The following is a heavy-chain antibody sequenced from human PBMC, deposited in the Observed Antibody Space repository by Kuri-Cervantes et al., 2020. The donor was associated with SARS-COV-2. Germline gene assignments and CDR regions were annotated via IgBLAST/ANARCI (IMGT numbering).Heavy chain of an antibody. CDR2: VWYDGTTK. D-gene: IGHD7-27*01. CDR3: ARDRQNWGFGVAR. V-gene: IGHV3-33*01. J-gene: IGHJ4*02. Sequence: GGSLRLSCAASGFTFTTFGMRWVLQPPGKGLEWVAVVWYDGTTKHYSDSARGRFTISRDNSKNTLSLQMERLRVEDTAVYYCARDRQNWGFGVARWEQGTPVTVSS. CDR1: GFTFTTFG.